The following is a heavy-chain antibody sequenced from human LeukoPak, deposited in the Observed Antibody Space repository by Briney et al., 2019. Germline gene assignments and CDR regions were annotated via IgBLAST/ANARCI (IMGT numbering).Heavy chain of an antibody. CDR1: GFTFSSCG. CDR3: AKDNSGWAFDY. V-gene: IGHV3-30*02. Sequence: GGSLRLSCAASGFTFSSCGMHWVRQAPGKGLEWMAFTRYDGSEKWYADSVKGRFTISRDNSKNTLYLQMSTLRPEDTAVYYRAKDNSGWAFDYWGQGTLVTVSS. D-gene: IGHD6-19*01. CDR2: TRYDGSEK. J-gene: IGHJ4*02.